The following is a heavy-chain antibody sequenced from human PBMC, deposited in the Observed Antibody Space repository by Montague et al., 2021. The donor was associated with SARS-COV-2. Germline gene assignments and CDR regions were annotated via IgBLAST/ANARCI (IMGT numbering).Heavy chain of an antibody. CDR3: ARGYDYVWGSYRYLHWFDP. CDR1: GGSFSGYY. CDR2: INHSGST. D-gene: IGHD3-16*02. V-gene: IGHV4-34*01. J-gene: IGHJ5*02. Sequence: SETLSLTCAVYGGSFSGYYWSWIRQPPWKWLEWIGEINHSGSTNYNPSLKSRVTISVDTSKNQFSLKLSSVTAADTAVYYCARGYDYVWGSYRYLHWFDPWGQGTLVTVSS.